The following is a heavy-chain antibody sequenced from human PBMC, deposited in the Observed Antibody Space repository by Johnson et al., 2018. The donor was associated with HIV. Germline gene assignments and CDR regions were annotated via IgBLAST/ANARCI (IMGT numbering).Heavy chain of an antibody. CDR2: ISETGEST. CDR1: GFTFRTYA. CDR3: ARGMVGATYAFDI. D-gene: IGHD1-26*01. V-gene: IGHV3-23*04. J-gene: IGHJ3*02. Sequence: VQLVESGGGVVRPGGSLRLSCAASGFTFRTYAMTWVRQAPGKGLEWVAIISETGESTSQAESVKGRFTIFRDNSKNTLSLQMTTLRAGDTAVYYCARGMVGATYAFDIWGQGTMVTVSS.